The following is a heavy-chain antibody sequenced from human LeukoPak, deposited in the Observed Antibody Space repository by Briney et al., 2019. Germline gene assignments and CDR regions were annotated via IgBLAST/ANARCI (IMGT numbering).Heavy chain of an antibody. CDR2: IIPIFDSA. V-gene: IGHV1-69*05. CDR3: ASQDASIYSESSTSPTYSD. D-gene: IGHD3-22*01. J-gene: IGHJ4*02. CDR1: GGTFTNYA. Sequence: SVKVSCKASGGTFTNYAFHWVRQAPGQGLEWMGRIIPIFDSAHYAQRFQGRITITTDESSTTAYMTLSSLTSDDTAVYYCASQDASIYSESSTSPTYSDWGQGTLVTVSS.